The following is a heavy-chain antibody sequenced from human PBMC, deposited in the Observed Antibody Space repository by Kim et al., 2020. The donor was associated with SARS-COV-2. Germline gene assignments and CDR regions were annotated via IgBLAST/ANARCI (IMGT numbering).Heavy chain of an antibody. CDR2: FDPEDGET. J-gene: IGHJ4*02. CDR3: ATGTTYSIDY. V-gene: IGHV1-24*01. D-gene: IGHD6-13*01. Sequence: ASVKVSCKVSGYTLTELSLHWVRQAPGKGLEWMGGFDPEDGETIYAEKFQGRVTMTEDTSTATAYMELSSLRSEDTAVYYCATGTTYSIDYWGQGTLVTVSS. CDR1: GYTLTELS.